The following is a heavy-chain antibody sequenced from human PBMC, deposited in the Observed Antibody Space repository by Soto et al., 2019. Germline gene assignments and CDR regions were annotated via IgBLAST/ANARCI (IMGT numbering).Heavy chain of an antibody. J-gene: IGHJ4*01. CDR3: ARITGRPIDY. D-gene: IGHD1-20*01. CDR2: VDYSGTA. CDR1: SGSISVTNVF. Sequence: SETLSLTCTVSSGSISVTNVFWGWVRQPPGKGLEWIGNVDYSGTAYFSPSLATRVTFHVDTSKNQFSLTLYSVTAADTAVYYCARITGRPIDYSGHGIRVTVS. V-gene: IGHV4-39*01.